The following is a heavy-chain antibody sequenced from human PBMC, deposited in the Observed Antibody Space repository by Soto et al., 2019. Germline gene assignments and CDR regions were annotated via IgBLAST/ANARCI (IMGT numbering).Heavy chain of an antibody. CDR1: GGSISSGGYY. CDR3: GRAESGSSGRAPDY. J-gene: IGHJ4*02. CDR2: IYYSGST. V-gene: IGHV4-31*01. Sequence: QVQLQESGPGLVKPSQTLSLTCTVSGGSISSGGYYWSWIRPHPGKGLEWIGYIYYSGSTYYNPFHKSSVTISVHRSKNRCPLKLSSWTSADTAVYYCGRAESGSSGRAPDYWGQGTLVTVSS. D-gene: IGHD2-15*01.